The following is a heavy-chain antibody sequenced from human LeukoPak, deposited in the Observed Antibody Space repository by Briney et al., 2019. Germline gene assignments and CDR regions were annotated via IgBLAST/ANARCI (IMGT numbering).Heavy chain of an antibody. CDR2: IRWNSGSI. D-gene: IGHD3-10*01. Sequence: SLTLSCAASGFNFHDYAMHWVRHAPGQGLEWVSGIRWNSGSIGYADPVKGRFTISRDNAKNSLYLQMNSLRAEDTALYYCAKDAYGSGSPYYGMDVWGQGTTVTVSS. J-gene: IGHJ6*02. CDR3: AKDAYGSGSPYYGMDV. CDR1: GFNFHDYA. V-gene: IGHV3-9*01.